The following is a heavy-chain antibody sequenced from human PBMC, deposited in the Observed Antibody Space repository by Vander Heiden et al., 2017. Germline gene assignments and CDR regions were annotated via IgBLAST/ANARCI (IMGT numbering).Heavy chain of an antibody. CDR1: GFTFSSYE. V-gene: IGHV3-48*03. CDR3: ARKYYEQQLVFSNWFDP. Sequence: EVQLVESGGGLVQPGGSLRLSCAASGFTFSSYEMNWVRQAPGKGLEWVSYISSSSSTIYYADSVKGRFTISRDNAKNSLYLQMNSLRAEDTAVYYCARKYYEQQLVFSNWFDPWGQGTLVTVSS. CDR2: ISSSSSTI. D-gene: IGHD6-13*01. J-gene: IGHJ5*02.